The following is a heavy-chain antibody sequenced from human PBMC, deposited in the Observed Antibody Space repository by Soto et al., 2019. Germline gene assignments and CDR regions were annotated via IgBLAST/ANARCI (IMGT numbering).Heavy chain of an antibody. Sequence: QEQLVESGGGVVQPGRSLRLSCAASGFTFGHYGMHWVRQAPGKGLEWVAVISYDKDNIYYADSVRGRFTISRDNSENTLYLQMNSLRPEDTGVYFCARSGTKVTTFWYLDLWGRGTLVTASS. CDR2: ISYDKDNI. D-gene: IGHD4-17*01. CDR1: GFTFGHYG. CDR3: ARSGTKVTTFWYLDL. J-gene: IGHJ2*01. V-gene: IGHV3-30*03.